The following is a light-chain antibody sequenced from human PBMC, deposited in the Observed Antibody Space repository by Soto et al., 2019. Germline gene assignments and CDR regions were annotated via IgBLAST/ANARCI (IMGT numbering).Light chain of an antibody. CDR1: QSVSNT. V-gene: IGKV3-15*01. CDR3: QQYKNWPRT. CDR2: DAS. Sequence: DIVMTQSPATLSVSPVESATLSCRASQSVSNTLAWYQQKPGQAPRLLIYDASTRATGIPARFSGSASGTEFTLLISSLQSEDFAVYYCQQYKNWPRTFGQGAKVDI. J-gene: IGKJ1*01.